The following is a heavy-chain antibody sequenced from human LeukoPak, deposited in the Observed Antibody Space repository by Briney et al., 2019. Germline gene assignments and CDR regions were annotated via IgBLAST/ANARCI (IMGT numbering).Heavy chain of an antibody. V-gene: IGHV4-34*01. CDR2: ISIAGEI. Sequence: PSETLSLTCAVYEGSLSGYFWSWIRQPPGKGLEWIGEISIAGEINYNPSLKSRVTISVDTSKNQFSLKLSSVTAADTAVYYCARVSKRWSIGSGYYGWFDPWGQGTLVTVSS. J-gene: IGHJ5*02. D-gene: IGHD3-22*01. CDR3: ARVSKRWSIGSGYYGWFDP. CDR1: EGSLSGYF.